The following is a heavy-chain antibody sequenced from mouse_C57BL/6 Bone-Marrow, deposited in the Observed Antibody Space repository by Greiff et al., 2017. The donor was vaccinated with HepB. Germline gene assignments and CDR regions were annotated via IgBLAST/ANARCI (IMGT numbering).Heavy chain of an antibody. CDR2: IYPGDGDT. Sequence: KQSGPELVKPGASVKISCKASGYAFSSSWMNWVKQRPGKGLEWIGRIYPGDGDTNYNGKFKGKATLTADKSSSTAYMQLSSLTSEDSAVYFFARSPPYYYGSSYWYFDVWGTGTTVTVSS. D-gene: IGHD1-1*01. V-gene: IGHV1-82*01. J-gene: IGHJ1*03. CDR3: ARSPPYYYGSSYWYFDV. CDR1: GYAFSSSW.